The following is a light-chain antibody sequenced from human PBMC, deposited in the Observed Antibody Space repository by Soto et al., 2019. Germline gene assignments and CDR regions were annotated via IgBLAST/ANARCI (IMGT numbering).Light chain of an antibody. CDR2: EVS. J-gene: IGLJ1*01. Sequence: QSVLAQPPSAAGSPGQSVTISCTGTSTDVGGYNYVSWYQQYPGKAPKLMIYEVSKRPSGVPDRFSGSKSGNTASLTVSGLQAEDEADYYCSSYTSRSTLVFGTGTKVTVL. CDR3: SSYTSRSTLV. CDR1: STDVGGYNY. V-gene: IGLV2-8*01.